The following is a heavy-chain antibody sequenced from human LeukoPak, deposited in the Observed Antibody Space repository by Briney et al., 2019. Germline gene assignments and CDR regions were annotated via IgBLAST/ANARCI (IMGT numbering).Heavy chain of an antibody. V-gene: IGHV3-15*01. Sequence: GGSLRLSCAPSGFTFSYAWMSWVRQAPGKGLEWVGRIKSNSDGGTTDYAAPVKGRFTISRDDSKNTLFLQMNSLKTEDTAVYYCTTEYLPNYSSSWYNFFDYWGQGTLVTVSS. CDR1: GFTFSYAW. CDR3: TTEYLPNYSSSWYNFFDY. J-gene: IGHJ4*02. CDR2: IKSNSDGGTT. D-gene: IGHD6-13*01.